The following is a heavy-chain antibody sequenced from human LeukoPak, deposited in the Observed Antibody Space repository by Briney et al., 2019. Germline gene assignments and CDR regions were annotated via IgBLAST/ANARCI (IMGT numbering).Heavy chain of an antibody. CDR1: ASGVSFTSHS. Sequence: NPGGSLRLSCAASASGVSFTSHSMNWVRQAPGKGLEWISYISSSGSYIFYAASVEGRFTVSRDNARNSLYLQMNSLRAEDTAIYYCAREYNSRATFDYWGQGTLVTVSS. J-gene: IGHJ4*02. V-gene: IGHV3-21*05. CDR3: AREYNSRATFDY. D-gene: IGHD1-20*01. CDR2: ISSSGSYI.